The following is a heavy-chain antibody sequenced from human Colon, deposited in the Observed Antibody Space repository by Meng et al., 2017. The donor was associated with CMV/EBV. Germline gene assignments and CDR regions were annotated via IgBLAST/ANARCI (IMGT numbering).Heavy chain of an antibody. CDR1: GFTFSSYW. Sequence: APSGFTFSSYWMHLVRQAPGKGLVWVSHVSGDGSSTSYADSVKGRFTISRDNAKNTLYLQMHSLRAEDTAVYYCARGGAYSTSSFDYWGQGTLVTVSS. J-gene: IGHJ4*02. D-gene: IGHD6-6*01. CDR2: VSGDGSST. V-gene: IGHV3-74*01. CDR3: ARGGAYSTSSFDY.